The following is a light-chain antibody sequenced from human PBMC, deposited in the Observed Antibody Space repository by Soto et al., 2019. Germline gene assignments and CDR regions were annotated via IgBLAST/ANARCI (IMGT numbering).Light chain of an antibody. CDR2: QTS. CDR1: QYINTR. J-gene: IGKJ1*01. CDR3: QQYSMAPLT. V-gene: IGKV3-20*01. Sequence: EIVLTQSPATLSSFPGDRVTLSCRASQYINTRLAWYQHRPGQSPRLLIYQTSLRAAGIPARFSASGSGTDFTLTISRLEPEDFAVYYCQQYSMAPLTFGQGTKVDIK.